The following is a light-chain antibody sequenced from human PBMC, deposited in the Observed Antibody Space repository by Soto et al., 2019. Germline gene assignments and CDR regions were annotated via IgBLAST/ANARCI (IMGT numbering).Light chain of an antibody. Sequence: QSVLTQPPSVSGAPGQRVTISCTGSSSNIGAGYDVHWYQQLPGTAPKLLIYGNSNRPSGVPDRFSGSKSGTSASLAITGLQAEDEADYYCQSYDNRLSGGVFGGGTKVTVL. J-gene: IGLJ3*02. CDR2: GNS. CDR1: SSNIGAGYD. CDR3: QSYDNRLSGGV. V-gene: IGLV1-40*01.